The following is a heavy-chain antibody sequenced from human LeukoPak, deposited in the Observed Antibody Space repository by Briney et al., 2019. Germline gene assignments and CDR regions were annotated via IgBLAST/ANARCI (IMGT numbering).Heavy chain of an antibody. CDR3: ARVTSGYIGPLDY. CDR2: IYYSGST. CDR1: GGSISGSSYY. Sequence: PSETLSLTCTVSGGSISGSSYYWGWIRQPPGKGLEWIGSIYYSGSTYYNPSLKSRVTISIDTSKNQFSLKLSSVTAADTAVYYCARVTSGYIGPLDYWGQGTLVTVSS. V-gene: IGHV4-39*07. J-gene: IGHJ4*02. D-gene: IGHD3-22*01.